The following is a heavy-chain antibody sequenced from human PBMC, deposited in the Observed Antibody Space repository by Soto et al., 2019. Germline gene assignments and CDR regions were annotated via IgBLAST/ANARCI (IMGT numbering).Heavy chain of an antibody. Sequence: QVQLVESGGGVIQPGRSLRLSCAESGLTLSYYSMHWVRQAPGKGLEWVSFIGYDGSEKQYADSVKGRFTISRDKPKKTLYLQMTSMRAEDTAVYHCAISPGRRFYLHFWAPGPLVTVSS. V-gene: IGHV3-33*01. D-gene: IGHD3-3*01. CDR1: GLTLSYYS. CDR2: IGYDGSEK. J-gene: IGHJ4*02. CDR3: AISPGRRFYLHF.